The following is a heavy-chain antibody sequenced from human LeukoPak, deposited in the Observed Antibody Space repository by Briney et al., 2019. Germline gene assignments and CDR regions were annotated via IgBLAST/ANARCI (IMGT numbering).Heavy chain of an antibody. J-gene: IGHJ4*02. CDR1: GYTFTSYG. D-gene: IGHD2-2*01. CDR3: AGNKADLLYAPDY. CDR2: ISAYNGNT. Sequence: ASVKVSCKASGYTFTSYGISWVRQAPGQGFEWMGWISAYNGNTNYAQKLQGRVTMTTDTSTSTAYMELRGLRSDDTAVSYFAGNKADLLYAPDYWGQGTLVTVSS. V-gene: IGHV1-18*01.